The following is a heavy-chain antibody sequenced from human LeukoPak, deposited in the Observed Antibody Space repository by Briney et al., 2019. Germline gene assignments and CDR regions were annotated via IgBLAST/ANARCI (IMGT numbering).Heavy chain of an antibody. CDR1: GFTFSRYS. CDR3: ARDRYDFWSGYYVY. Sequence: KPGGSLRLSCAASGFTFSRYSMNWVRQAPGKGLEWVSYISSSSDYIYYADSGKGRFTISRDNAKYSLYLQMNSLRAEDTAVYYCARDRYDFWSGYYVYWGQGTLVTVSS. V-gene: IGHV3-21*01. J-gene: IGHJ4*02. CDR2: ISSSSDYI. D-gene: IGHD3-3*01.